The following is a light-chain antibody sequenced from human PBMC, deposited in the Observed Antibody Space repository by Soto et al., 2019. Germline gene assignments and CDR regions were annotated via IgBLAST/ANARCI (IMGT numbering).Light chain of an antibody. V-gene: IGKV1-33*01. J-gene: IGKJ3*01. CDR2: DES. CDR1: QDISNY. Sequence: DIPMTQSPSSLSASVGDRVTITCQASQDISNYLNWYQQKPGKAPKLLIYDESNLETGVPSRFSGSGSGTDFTFTISSLQPEDIATYYCQQYDNLPFTFGPGTKVDIK. CDR3: QQYDNLPFT.